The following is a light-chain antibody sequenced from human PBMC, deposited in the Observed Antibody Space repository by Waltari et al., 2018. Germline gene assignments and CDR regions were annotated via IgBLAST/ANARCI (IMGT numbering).Light chain of an antibody. CDR3: QHYNGWPPYT. Sequence: EIVMTQSPATLSVSPGERATLSCRASESIASNLAWYQQKPGQAPRLLIYGESNSAPGVPARFSASGSGTDFTLTISSLQSEDVALYYCQHYNGWPPYTFGQGTRLEIK. CDR1: ESIASN. V-gene: IGKV3-15*01. CDR2: GES. J-gene: IGKJ2*01.